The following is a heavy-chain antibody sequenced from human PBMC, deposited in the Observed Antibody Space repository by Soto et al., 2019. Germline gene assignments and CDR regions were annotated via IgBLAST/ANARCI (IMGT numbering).Heavy chain of an antibody. V-gene: IGHV1-69*13. CDR2: IIPIFGTA. J-gene: IGHJ4*02. D-gene: IGHD3-3*01. CDR1: GGTFSSYA. Sequence: SVKVSCKASGGTFSSYAFSWVRQSPGQGLEWMGGIIPIFGTANYAQKFQGRVTITADESTSTAYMELSSLRSEDTAVYYCAVTTYYDFWSGYAADYWGQGTLVTVSS. CDR3: AVTTYYDFWSGYAADY.